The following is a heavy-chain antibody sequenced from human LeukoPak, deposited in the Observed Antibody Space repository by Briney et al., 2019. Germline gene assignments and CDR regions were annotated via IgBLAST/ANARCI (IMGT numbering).Heavy chain of an antibody. V-gene: IGHV3-33*01. CDR2: IWYDGSNK. J-gene: IGHJ4*02. CDR1: GFTFSSYG. Sequence: PGGSLRLSCAASGFTFSSYGMHWVRKAPGKGLEWVAVIWYDGSNKYYADSVKGRFTISRDNSKNTLYLQMNSLRAEDTAVYYCARGNNYDFWDWGQGTLVTVSS. D-gene: IGHD3-3*01. CDR3: ARGNNYDFWD.